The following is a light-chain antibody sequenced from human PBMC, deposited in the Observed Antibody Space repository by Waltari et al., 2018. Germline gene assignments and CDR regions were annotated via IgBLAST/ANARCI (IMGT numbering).Light chain of an antibody. Sequence: QFVLTQPPPASATPGQRITISCSGSSSNIGTNSVEWYQHFPGRAPKLLIYGDNKRPSGVPDRFSGSKSGTSASLAISGLQSADEADYYCAAWSDSQDDLYVFGTGTKVTVL. CDR3: AAWSDSQDDLYV. J-gene: IGLJ1*01. CDR2: GDN. V-gene: IGLV1-44*01. CDR1: SSNIGTNS.